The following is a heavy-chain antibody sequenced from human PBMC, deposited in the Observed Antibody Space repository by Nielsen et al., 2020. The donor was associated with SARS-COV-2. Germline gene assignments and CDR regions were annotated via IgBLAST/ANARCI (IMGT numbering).Heavy chain of an antibody. Sequence: ASVKVSCKASGYTFTSYGISWVRQAPGQGLEWMGWISAYNGNTNYAQKFQGRVTMTRNTSISTAYMELSSLRSEDTAVYYCATSSSWFHAYYYYYGMDVWGQGTTVTVSS. CDR1: GYTFTSYG. CDR2: ISAYNGNT. D-gene: IGHD6-13*01. CDR3: ATSSSWFHAYYYYYGMDV. J-gene: IGHJ6*02. V-gene: IGHV1-18*01.